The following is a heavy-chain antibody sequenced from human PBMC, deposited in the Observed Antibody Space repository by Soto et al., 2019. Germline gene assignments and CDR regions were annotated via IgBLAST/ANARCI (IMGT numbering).Heavy chain of an antibody. CDR2: IIPIFGTA. D-gene: IGHD2-15*01. Sequence: SVKVSCKASGGTFSSYAISWVRQAPGQGLEWMGGIIPIFGTANYAQKFQGRVTITADESTSTAYMELSSLRSEDTAVYYCARAPAPKYCSGGSCYLNNWFDPWGQGTLVTVS. CDR3: ARAPAPKYCSGGSCYLNNWFDP. V-gene: IGHV1-69*13. CDR1: GGTFSSYA. J-gene: IGHJ5*02.